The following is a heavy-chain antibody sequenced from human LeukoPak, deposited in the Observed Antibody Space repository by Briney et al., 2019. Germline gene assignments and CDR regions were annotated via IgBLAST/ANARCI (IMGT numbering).Heavy chain of an antibody. CDR3: ARVPRELPSIVY. J-gene: IGHJ4*02. Sequence: PSETLSLTCTVSGYSISSGYYWGWIRQPPGKGLEWIGSIYHSGSTYYNPSLKSRVTISVDTSKNQFSLKLSSVTAADTAVYYCARVPRELPSIVYWGQGTLVTVSS. D-gene: IGHD1-26*01. CDR2: IYHSGST. V-gene: IGHV4-38-2*02. CDR1: GYSISSGYY.